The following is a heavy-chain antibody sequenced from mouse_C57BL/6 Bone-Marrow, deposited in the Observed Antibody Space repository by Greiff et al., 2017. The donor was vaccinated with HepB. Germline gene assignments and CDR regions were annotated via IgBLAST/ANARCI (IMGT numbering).Heavy chain of an antibody. V-gene: IGHV1-50*01. CDR1: GYTFTSYW. D-gene: IGHD1-1*01. CDR2: IDPSDSYT. CDR3: ARYYGSSYDAMDY. J-gene: IGHJ4*01. Sequence: VQLQQPGAELVKPGASVKLSCKASGYTFTSYWMQWVKQRPGQGLEWIGEIDPSDSYTNYNQKFKGKATLTVDTSSSTAYMQLSSLTSEDSAVYYCARYYGSSYDAMDYWGQGTSVTVSS.